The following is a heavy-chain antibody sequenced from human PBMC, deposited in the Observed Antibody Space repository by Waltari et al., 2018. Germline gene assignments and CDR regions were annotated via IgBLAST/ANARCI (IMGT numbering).Heavy chain of an antibody. Sequence: QVQLLQSGAEVKKPGSSVKVSCTASGITFRSKDFSCVRQAPGQGPEWRGGISPKIGKPKYAQRFPERVTIAADESTRTVYMELRRLTSEDTATYYCARERRYCSGGSCSIMGDSFDLWGQGTTLTVS. V-gene: IGHV1-69*01. CDR3: ARERRYCSGGSCSIMGDSFDL. CDR1: GITFRSKD. J-gene: IGHJ3*01. D-gene: IGHD2-15*01. CDR2: ISPKIGKP.